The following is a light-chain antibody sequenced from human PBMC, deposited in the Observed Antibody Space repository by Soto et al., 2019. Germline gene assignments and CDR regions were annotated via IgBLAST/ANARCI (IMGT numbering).Light chain of an antibody. CDR3: QHRSNWPT. CDR1: QSVSSY. CDR2: DAS. J-gene: IGKJ1*01. Sequence: EIVLTQSPATLSLSPGDRATLSCRASQSVSSYLAWYQQKPGQAPRLLIYDASNRATGIPPRFSGSGSGTDITLTISILEPEDFTVYYCQHRSNWPTFGQGTKVEIK. V-gene: IGKV3-11*01.